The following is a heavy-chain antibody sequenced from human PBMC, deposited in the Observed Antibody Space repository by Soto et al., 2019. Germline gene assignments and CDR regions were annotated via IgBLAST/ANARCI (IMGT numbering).Heavy chain of an antibody. CDR1: GFTFSSYS. Sequence: GGSLRLSCAASGFTFSSYSMNWVRQAPGKGLEWVSSISSSSSYIYYADSVKGRFTISRDNAKNSLYLQMNSLRAEDTAVYYCARTRSTSCQSRDWGQGTLVTVSS. J-gene: IGHJ4*02. CDR2: ISSSSSYI. V-gene: IGHV3-21*01. D-gene: IGHD2-2*01. CDR3: ARTRSTSCQSRD.